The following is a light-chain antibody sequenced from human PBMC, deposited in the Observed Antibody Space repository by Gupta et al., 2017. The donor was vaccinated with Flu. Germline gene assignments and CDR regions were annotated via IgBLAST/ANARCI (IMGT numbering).Light chain of an antibody. CDR2: LAS. V-gene: IGKV2-28*01. CDR3: RQYLQKFT. CDR1: QSLLHSNGDHY. Sequence: IVMTQSPVYLPVTPGEPASISCRSSQSLLHSNGDHYLDWYLQMPGQSPQFMIYLASKSACGVTDRFSGCGECKEFTRKSSRGEAEDGGGYYVRQYLQKFTFGHGTNVDIK. J-gene: IGKJ3*01.